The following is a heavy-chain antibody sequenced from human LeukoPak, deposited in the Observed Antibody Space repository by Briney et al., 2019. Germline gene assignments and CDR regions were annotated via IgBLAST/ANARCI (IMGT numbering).Heavy chain of an antibody. CDR2: IYYSGGT. CDR3: ARDGGSEYYFDY. Sequence: SGTLSLTCTVSGGSISSSSYYWGWLRQPPGKGLEWIGSIYYSGGTYYNPSLKSRVTISVDTSKNQFSLKLSSVTAADTAVYYCARDGGSEYYFDYWGQGTLVTVSS. D-gene: IGHD3-16*01. V-gene: IGHV4-39*07. J-gene: IGHJ4*02. CDR1: GGSISSSSYY.